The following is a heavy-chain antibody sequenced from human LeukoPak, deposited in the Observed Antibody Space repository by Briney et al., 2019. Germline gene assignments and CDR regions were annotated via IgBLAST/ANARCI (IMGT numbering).Heavy chain of an antibody. V-gene: IGHV3-64*04. D-gene: IGHD2-15*01. J-gene: IGHJ4*02. CDR1: GFTFSSYA. CDR2: ISSNGGST. Sequence: PGGSLRLSCSASGFTFSSYAMHWVRQAPGKGLEYDSAISSNGGSTYYADSVKGRFTISRDNAKNSLDLQMNSLRDEDTAVYYCARARASGRSGFDYWGQGTLVTVS. CDR3: ARARASGRSGFDY.